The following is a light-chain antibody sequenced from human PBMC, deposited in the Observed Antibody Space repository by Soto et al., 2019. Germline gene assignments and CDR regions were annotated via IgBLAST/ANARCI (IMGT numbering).Light chain of an antibody. V-gene: IGKV3-20*01. CDR3: QQDGSSPYT. Sequence: EIVLTQSPGTLSLSPGERATLSCRASQSVSSSYLAWYQQKPGQAPRLLIYGASSRATGIPDRFSGSGSGTDFNLTISRLEAEDFALYYCQQDGSSPYTFGQGTKLEIK. J-gene: IGKJ2*01. CDR1: QSVSSSY. CDR2: GAS.